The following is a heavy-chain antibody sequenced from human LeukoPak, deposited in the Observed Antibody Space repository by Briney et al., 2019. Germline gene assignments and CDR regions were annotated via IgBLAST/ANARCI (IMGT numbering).Heavy chain of an antibody. CDR2: INPNSGGT. CDR1: GYTFTGYY. Sequence: GASVKVSCKASGYTFTGYYMHWVRQAPGQGLEWMGWINPNSGGTNYAQKFQGRVTMTRDTSISTAYMELSRLRSDDTAVYYCARVRGYYGSGSPNWFDPWGQGT. V-gene: IGHV1-2*02. D-gene: IGHD3-10*01. J-gene: IGHJ5*02. CDR3: ARVRGYYGSGSPNWFDP.